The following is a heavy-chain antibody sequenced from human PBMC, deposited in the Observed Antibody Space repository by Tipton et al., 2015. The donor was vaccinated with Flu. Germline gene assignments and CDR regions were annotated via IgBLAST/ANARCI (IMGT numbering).Heavy chain of an antibody. Sequence: TLSLTCAVYGGSFSGYYWSWIRQPPGKGLEWIGEINHSGNINYNPSLKSRVTISTDTSKNQLSLKVTSVTAADTAVYYCARSLEDQLEAFDVRDQGTMVTVSS. CDR1: GGSFSGYY. J-gene: IGHJ3*01. V-gene: IGHV4-34*01. D-gene: IGHD2-2*01. CDR3: ARSLEDQLEAFDV. CDR2: INHSGNI.